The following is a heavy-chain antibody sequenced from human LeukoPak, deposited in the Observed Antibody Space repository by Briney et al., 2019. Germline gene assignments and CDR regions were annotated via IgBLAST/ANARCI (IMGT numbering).Heavy chain of an antibody. CDR3: ASRTVTTRWFDP. CDR2: IYHSGST. Sequence: SETLSLTCAVSGGSISSGGYSWSWIRQPPGKGLEWIGYIYHSGSTNYNPSLKSRVTISVDTSKNQFSLKLSSVTAADTAVYYCASRTVTTRWFDPWGQGTLVTVSS. J-gene: IGHJ5*02. V-gene: IGHV4-30-2*01. CDR1: GGSISSGGYS. D-gene: IGHD4-11*01.